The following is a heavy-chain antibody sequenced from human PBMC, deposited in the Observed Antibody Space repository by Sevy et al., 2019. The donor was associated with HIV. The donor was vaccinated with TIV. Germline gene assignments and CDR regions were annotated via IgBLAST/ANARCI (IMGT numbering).Heavy chain of an antibody. Sequence: GGSLRLSCRVSGFTFSNYGMHWVRQAPGKGLEWVALIWYDGNERFYADSVKGRFTISRDNSKNTMYLQMNSLRGEDTAIYYCARGYRVYDEISVGHWGQGTLVTVSS. D-gene: IGHD5-12*01. CDR3: ARGYRVYDEISVGH. V-gene: IGHV3-33*01. CDR2: IWYDGNER. CDR1: GFTFSNYG. J-gene: IGHJ4*02.